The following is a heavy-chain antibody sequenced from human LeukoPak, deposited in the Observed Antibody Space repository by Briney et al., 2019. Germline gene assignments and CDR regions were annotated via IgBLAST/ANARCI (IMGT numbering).Heavy chain of an antibody. CDR2: ISGSGGST. J-gene: IGHJ4*02. CDR1: GFTFSSYA. D-gene: IGHD3-9*01. V-gene: IGHV3-23*01. Sequence: GGSLRLSCAASGFTFSSYAMSWVRQAPGKGLEWVSAISGSGGSTYYADSVKGRFTISRDNSKNTPYLQMNSLRAEDTAVYYCAKDNGILTGRDYWGQGTLVTVSS. CDR3: AKDNGILTGRDY.